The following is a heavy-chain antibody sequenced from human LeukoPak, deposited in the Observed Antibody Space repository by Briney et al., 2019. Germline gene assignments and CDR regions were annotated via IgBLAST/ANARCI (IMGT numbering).Heavy chain of an antibody. CDR3: ARLQRYYYESSGYPSDAFDI. CDR2: INHSGST. Sequence: SETLSLTCAVYGGSFSGYYWSWIRQPPGKGLEWIGEINHSGSTNYNPSLKSRVTISVDTSKNQFSLKLTSVTAADTAVYYCARLQRYYYESSGYPSDAFDIWGQGTMVTVSS. CDR1: GGSFSGYY. D-gene: IGHD3-22*01. V-gene: IGHV4-34*01. J-gene: IGHJ3*02.